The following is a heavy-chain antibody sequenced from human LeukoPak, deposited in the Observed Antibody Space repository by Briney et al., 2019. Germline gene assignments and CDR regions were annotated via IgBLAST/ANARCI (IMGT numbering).Heavy chain of an antibody. Sequence: GGSLRLSCAASGFTFSTYVMSWVRQAPGKGLEWVSAISGSGGSTYYADSVKGRFTISRDNSKNTLYLQMNSLGADDTAVYYCAKGNWRYFDYWGQGTLVAVSS. CDR2: ISGSGGST. CDR3: AKGNWRYFDY. CDR1: GFTFSTYV. V-gene: IGHV3-23*01. J-gene: IGHJ4*02. D-gene: IGHD1-1*01.